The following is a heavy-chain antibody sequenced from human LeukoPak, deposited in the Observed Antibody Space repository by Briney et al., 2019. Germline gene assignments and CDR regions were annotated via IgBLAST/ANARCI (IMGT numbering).Heavy chain of an antibody. J-gene: IGHJ4*02. Sequence: SETLSLTCIVSGGSISSYYWSWIRQPAGKGLEWIGRIHTSGSTNYNPSLKSRVTISLDTSKNQFSLKLSSVTAADTAVYYCANSIDFDYGDYYFDYWGQGALVTISS. D-gene: IGHD4-17*01. V-gene: IGHV4-4*07. CDR2: IHTSGST. CDR1: GGSISSYY. CDR3: ANSIDFDYGDYYFDY.